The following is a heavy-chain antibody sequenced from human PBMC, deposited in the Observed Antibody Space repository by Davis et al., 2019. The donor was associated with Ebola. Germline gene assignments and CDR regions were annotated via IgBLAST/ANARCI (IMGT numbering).Heavy chain of an antibody. J-gene: IGHJ6*04. CDR2: INHSGST. D-gene: IGHD3-10*01. CDR1: GGSFSGYY. V-gene: IGHV4-34*01. Sequence: PSETLSLTCAVYGGSFSGYYWSWIRQPPGKGLEWIGEINHSGSTNYNPSLKSRVTISVDTSKNQFSLKLSPVTAADTAVYYCARGMGRGVPPYYYYYGMDVWGKGTTVTVSS. CDR3: ARGMGRGVPPYYYYYGMDV.